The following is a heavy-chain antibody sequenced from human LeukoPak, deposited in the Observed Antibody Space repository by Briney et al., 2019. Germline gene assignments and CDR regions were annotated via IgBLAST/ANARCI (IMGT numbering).Heavy chain of an antibody. CDR1: GITLSNYG. Sequence: PGGSLRLSCAVSGITLSNYGMSWVRQAPGKGLVWVSRINSDGSSTSYADSVKGRFTISRDNAKNTLYLQMNSLRAEDTAVYYCARDPTGYLLDVWGQGTTVTVSS. J-gene: IGHJ6*02. CDR2: INSDGSST. D-gene: IGHD3-9*01. V-gene: IGHV3-74*01. CDR3: ARDPTGYLLDV.